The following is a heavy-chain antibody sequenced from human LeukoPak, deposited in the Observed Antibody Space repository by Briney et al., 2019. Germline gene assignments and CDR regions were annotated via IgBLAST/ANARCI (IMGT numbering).Heavy chain of an antibody. V-gene: IGHV4-30-4*01. Sequence: SETLSLTCTVSGASIRSGDYYWSWIRQPPGKGLEWIGYIYDSGSTYYNPSLKSRITVSVDTSENRFSLKLSSVTATDTAVYYCARDCSGGSCYGAFDIWGQGTMVTVSS. CDR1: GASIRSGDYY. D-gene: IGHD2-15*01. J-gene: IGHJ3*02. CDR2: IYDSGST. CDR3: ARDCSGGSCYGAFDI.